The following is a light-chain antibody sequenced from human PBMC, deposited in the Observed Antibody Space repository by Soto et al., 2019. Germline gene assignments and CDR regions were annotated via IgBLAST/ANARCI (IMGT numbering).Light chain of an antibody. CDR2: DVS. V-gene: IGLV2-14*01. CDR1: SSDVGGYNY. CDR3: SSSTSGSTPYV. Sequence: QSVLTQPASVSGSPGQSITISCTGTSSDVGGYNYVSWYQQHPGKAPKLMIYDVSNRPSGVSNRFSGSKSGNTASLTISGLQAEDEADYYCSSSTSGSTPYVFGTGTKVTVL. J-gene: IGLJ1*01.